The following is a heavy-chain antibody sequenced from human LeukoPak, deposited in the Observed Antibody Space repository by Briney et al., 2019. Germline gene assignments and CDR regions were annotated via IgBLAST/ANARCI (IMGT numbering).Heavy chain of an antibody. CDR2: ISSSSSYI. D-gene: IGHD3-22*01. V-gene: IGHV3-21*01. CDR3: ARDKYYDSSGYPNWFDP. CDR1: GFTFSSYS. Sequence: GGSLRLSCAASGFTFSSYSMNWVRQAPGKGLEWVSSISSSSSYIYYADSVKGRFTISRDNAKNSLYLQMNSLRAEDTAVYYCARDKYYDSSGYPNWFDPWGQGTPVTVSS. J-gene: IGHJ5*02.